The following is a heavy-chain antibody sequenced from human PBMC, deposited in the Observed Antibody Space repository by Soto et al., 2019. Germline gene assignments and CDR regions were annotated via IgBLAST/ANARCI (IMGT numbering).Heavy chain of an antibody. CDR2: IIPILGIA. CDR1: GGTFSSYT. Sequence: QVQLVQSGAEVKKPGSSVKVSCKASGGTFSSYTISWVRQAPGQGLEWMGRIIPILGIANYAQKFQGRVTLTADKSPSTAYMELSSLRSEDPAVYYCASYCGGDCYPDYWGQGTLVTVSS. D-gene: IGHD2-21*02. J-gene: IGHJ4*02. V-gene: IGHV1-69*02. CDR3: ASYCGGDCYPDY.